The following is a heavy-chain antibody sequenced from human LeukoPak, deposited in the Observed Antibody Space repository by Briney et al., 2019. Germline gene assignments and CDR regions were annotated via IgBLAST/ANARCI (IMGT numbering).Heavy chain of an antibody. CDR1: GFTFSGSA. D-gene: IGHD6-19*01. CDR2: TVDSGYST. J-gene: IGHJ4*02. Sequence: HAGGSLRLSCAASGFTFSGSAMSWVRQPPGKGLDWVAGTVDSGYSTYYANSVKGRFTISRDNSRDTLYLQMNSLRAEDTALYYRAIAGNQWLAEIEYWGQGTLVTVSS. CDR3: AIAGNQWLAEIEY. V-gene: IGHV3-23*01.